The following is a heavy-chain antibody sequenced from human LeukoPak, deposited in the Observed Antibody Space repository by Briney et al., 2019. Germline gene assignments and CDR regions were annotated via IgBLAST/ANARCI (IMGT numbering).Heavy chain of an antibody. D-gene: IGHD3-22*01. Sequence: GASVKVSCKASGYRFTCYSISWVRQAPGQGLEWVGWISSYNGKTNYGKNVQGRVTMTTDTSTSTAYMELRSLRSDDTAIYYCARNYDSSKDGNDYWGQGTLVTVSS. CDR3: ARNYDSSKDGNDY. CDR1: GYRFTCYS. V-gene: IGHV1-18*01. J-gene: IGHJ4*02. CDR2: ISSYNGKT.